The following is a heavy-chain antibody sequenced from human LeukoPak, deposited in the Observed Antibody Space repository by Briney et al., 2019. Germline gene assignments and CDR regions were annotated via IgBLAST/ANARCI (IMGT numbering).Heavy chain of an antibody. D-gene: IGHD5-18*01. CDR3: ARRRYSYGHYFDY. J-gene: IGHJ4*02. V-gene: IGHV4-61*01. CDR1: GGSISAGSYY. CDR2: IYYSGST. Sequence: SETLSLTCTVSGGSISAGSYYWSWIRQPPGKGLEWIGYIYYSGSTNYNPSLKSRVTISVNTSKNQFSLKLSSVTAADTAVYYCARRRYSYGHYFDYWGQGTLVTVSS.